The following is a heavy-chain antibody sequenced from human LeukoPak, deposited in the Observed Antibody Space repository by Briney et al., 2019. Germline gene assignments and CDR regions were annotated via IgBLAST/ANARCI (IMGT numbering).Heavy chain of an antibody. CDR3: ARGLHSFDY. J-gene: IGHJ4*02. Sequence: GGSLRLSCAASGFTLSNYWMSWVRQAPGKGLEWVANIKQDGSEKYYVDSVKGRFTISRDNAKNPLYLQINSLGAEDTAVYYCARGLHSFDYWGQGTLVTVSS. CDR1: GFTLSNYW. V-gene: IGHV3-7*01. CDR2: IKQDGSEK.